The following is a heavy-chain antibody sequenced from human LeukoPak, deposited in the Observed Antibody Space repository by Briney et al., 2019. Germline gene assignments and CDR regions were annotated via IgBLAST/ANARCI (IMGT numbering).Heavy chain of an antibody. D-gene: IGHD4-17*01. CDR3: AKKGNQVDYGDYVFDP. CDR1: GFTFGSYA. V-gene: IGHV3-23*01. Sequence: PGGSLRLSCAASGFTFGSYAMNWVRQAPGKGLEWVSSISGSGDRTYYADSVKGRFTISRDNSKNTLYLQMNSLRAEDTAVYYCAKKGNQVDYGDYVFDPWGQGTLVTVSS. CDR2: ISGSGDRT. J-gene: IGHJ5*02.